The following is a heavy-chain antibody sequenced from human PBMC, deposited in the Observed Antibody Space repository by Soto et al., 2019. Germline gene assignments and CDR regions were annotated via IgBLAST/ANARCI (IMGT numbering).Heavy chain of an antibody. D-gene: IGHD2-21*01. CDR2: INVGNGNT. Sequence: ASVKVSCKASGYTFSNHAIQWVRQAPGQRLEWLGWINVGNGNTRYSQKFQGRVTISRDTSASTVYMEMSSLRSEDTAVYYCAGVACGGECYLIDYWGPRTPVTVSS. CDR1: GYTFSNHA. V-gene: IGHV1-3*01. CDR3: AGVACGGECYLIDY. J-gene: IGHJ4*02.